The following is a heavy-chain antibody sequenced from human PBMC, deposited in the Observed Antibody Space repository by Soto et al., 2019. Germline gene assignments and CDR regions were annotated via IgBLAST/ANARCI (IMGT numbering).Heavy chain of an antibody. Sequence: QVQLQESGPGLVKPSQTLSLTCTVSGGSISSGGYYWSWIRQHPGKGLEWIGYIYYSGSTYYNPSLKSRVTISLDTSKNQFSLKLSSVTAADTAVYYCARVCGGDCHNAFDIWGQGTMVTVSS. CDR2: IYYSGST. V-gene: IGHV4-31*03. J-gene: IGHJ3*02. CDR1: GGSISSGGYY. D-gene: IGHD2-21*02. CDR3: ARVCGGDCHNAFDI.